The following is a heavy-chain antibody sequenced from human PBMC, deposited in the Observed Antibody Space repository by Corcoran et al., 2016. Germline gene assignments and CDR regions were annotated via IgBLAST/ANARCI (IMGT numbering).Heavy chain of an antibody. CDR1: GFTFDDYA. J-gene: IGHJ6*02. Sequence: EVQLVESGGGLVQPGRSLRLSCAASGFTFDDYAMHWVRQAPGKGLEWVSGISWNSGSIGYADSVKGRFTISRDNAKNSLYLQMNSLRAEDTALYYCAKDIAEYSSSHPRYYYYYYGMDVWGQGTTVTVSS. V-gene: IGHV3-9*01. CDR3: AKDIAEYSSSHPRYYYYYYGMDV. D-gene: IGHD6-6*01. CDR2: ISWNSGSI.